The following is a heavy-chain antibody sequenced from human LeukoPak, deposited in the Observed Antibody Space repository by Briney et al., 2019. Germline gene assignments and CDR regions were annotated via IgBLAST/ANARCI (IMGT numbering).Heavy chain of an antibody. Sequence: GGSLRLSCAASGFTFSSYAMHWVRQAPGKGLEWVAVISYDGSNKYYADSVKGRFTISRDNSKNTLYLQMNSLRAEDTAVYYCARVRGYRGGAFDIWGQGTMVTVSS. CDR2: ISYDGSNK. CDR3: ARVRGYRGGAFDI. CDR1: GFTFSSYA. D-gene: IGHD5-18*01. J-gene: IGHJ3*02. V-gene: IGHV3-30-3*01.